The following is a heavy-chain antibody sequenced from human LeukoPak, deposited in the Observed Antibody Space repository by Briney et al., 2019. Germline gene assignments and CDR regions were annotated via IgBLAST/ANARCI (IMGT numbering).Heavy chain of an antibody. CDR1: GGSVSSGSYY. CDR2: IYYSGST. D-gene: IGHD3-10*01. Sequence: SETLSLTCTVSGGSVSSGSYYWSWIRQPPGKGLEWIGYIYYSGSTNYNPSLKSRVTISVDTSKNQFSLKLSSVTAADTAVYYCARGRGSGSYYMCDVWGQGTTVTVSS. V-gene: IGHV4-61*01. J-gene: IGHJ6*02. CDR3: ARGRGSGSYYMCDV.